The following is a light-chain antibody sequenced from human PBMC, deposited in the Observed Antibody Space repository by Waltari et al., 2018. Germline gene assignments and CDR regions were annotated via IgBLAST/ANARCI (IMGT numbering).Light chain of an antibody. V-gene: IGLV2-23*02. CDR2: DVN. J-gene: IGLJ2*01. CDR3: CSSAGGTTWV. Sequence: QSALTQPASVSGSPGQSITISCTGTGNNVGGYNLVSWYPPLPGKAPKLLIYDVNKRPSGVSSRFSGSKSGNTASLTISGLLAEDEADYYCCSSAGGTTWVVGGGTKLAVL. CDR1: GNNVGGYNL.